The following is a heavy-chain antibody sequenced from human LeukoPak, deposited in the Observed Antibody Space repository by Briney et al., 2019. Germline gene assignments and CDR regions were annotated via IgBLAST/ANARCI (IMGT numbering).Heavy chain of an antibody. Sequence: ASVKVSCKASGYTFTSYDINWVRQATGQGLEWMGWMNPNSGNTGYAQKFQGRVTMTRNTSISTAYMELSSLRSEDTAVYYCATDRCSGGSCYSAAYDPWGQGTLVTVSS. CDR3: ATDRCSGGSCYSAAYDP. CDR2: MNPNSGNT. D-gene: IGHD2-15*01. J-gene: IGHJ5*02. CDR1: GYTFTSYD. V-gene: IGHV1-8*01.